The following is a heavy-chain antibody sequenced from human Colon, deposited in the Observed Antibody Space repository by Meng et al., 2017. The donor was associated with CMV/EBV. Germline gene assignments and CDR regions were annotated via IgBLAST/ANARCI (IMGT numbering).Heavy chain of an antibody. CDR1: GLTLSPYS. CDR3: ARENSQEGFDY. Sequence: LSCAASGLTLSPYSMNWVRQAQGEGLEWISSISSSSNYIFYADSVRGRFTISRDNARNSVYLQMKSLRADDTAVYYCARENSQEGFDYWGQEPWSPSPQ. V-gene: IGHV3-21*06. CDR2: ISSSSNYI. D-gene: IGHD2/OR15-2a*01. J-gene: IGHJ4*01.